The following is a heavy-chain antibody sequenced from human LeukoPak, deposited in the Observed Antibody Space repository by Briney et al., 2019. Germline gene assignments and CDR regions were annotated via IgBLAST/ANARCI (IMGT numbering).Heavy chain of an antibody. V-gene: IGHV3-43D*04. D-gene: IGHD3-10*01. CDR1: RFTFDDYA. Sequence: QPGGSLRLSCAASRFTFDDYAMHWVRQAPGKGLEWVSLISWDGGSTYYADSVKGRFTISRDNSKNSLYLQMNSLRAEDTALYYCAKGWTLGELSMGYWGQGTLVTVSS. CDR2: ISWDGGST. J-gene: IGHJ4*02. CDR3: AKGWTLGELSMGY.